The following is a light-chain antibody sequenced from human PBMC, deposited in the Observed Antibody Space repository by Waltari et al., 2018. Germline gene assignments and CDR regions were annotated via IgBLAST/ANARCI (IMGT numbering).Light chain of an antibody. CDR1: QTLSNN. CDR3: LQYNDWPPLFT. J-gene: IGKJ3*01. V-gene: IGKV3-15*01. CDR2: GPT. Sequence: EIEMTQSPAIMSVSPGERVTLSCRASQTLSNNFAWYQQKPDQAPRPLSYGPTTRASGIPGRFRGSGSGTESTLTIDGLQSEDFAVYYCLQYNDWPPLFTFGPGTKVEIK.